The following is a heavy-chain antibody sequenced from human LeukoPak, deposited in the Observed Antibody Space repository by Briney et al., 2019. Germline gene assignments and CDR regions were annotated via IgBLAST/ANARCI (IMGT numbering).Heavy chain of an antibody. CDR3: AKDPYYFGSGSYYLWYYYGMDV. Sequence: ALRLSCAASGFTFNTYGMHWVRQAPGKGLEWVELISYDGSDQYYADSVKGRFTISRDNSKNTLYLQMNSLRVEDTAVYYCAKDPYYFGSGSYYLWYYYGMDVWGQGTTVTVSS. D-gene: IGHD3-10*01. CDR1: GFTFNTYG. J-gene: IGHJ6*02. V-gene: IGHV3-30*18. CDR2: ISYDGSDQ.